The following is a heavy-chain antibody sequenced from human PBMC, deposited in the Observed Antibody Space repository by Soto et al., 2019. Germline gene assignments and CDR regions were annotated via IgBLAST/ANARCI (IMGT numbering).Heavy chain of an antibody. V-gene: IGHV4-39*01. D-gene: IGHD4-17*01. Sequence: LEMKSLSWTVAAGCISSSTQYWGWIRQPPGKGLEWIGSIFYSGSTYYNPSLKSRVTISVDTSKNQFSLKLSSVTAADTAVYYCARCDYGYGMDVWGQGTTVTVS. J-gene: IGHJ6*02. CDR1: AGCISSSTQY. CDR3: ARCDYGYGMDV. CDR2: IFYSGST.